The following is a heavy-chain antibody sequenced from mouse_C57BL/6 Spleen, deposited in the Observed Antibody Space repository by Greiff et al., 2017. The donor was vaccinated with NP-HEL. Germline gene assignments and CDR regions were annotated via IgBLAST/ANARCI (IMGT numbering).Heavy chain of an antibody. CDR1: GYTFTSYW. D-gene: IGHD1-1*01. CDR3: ARRGFTTVVGDAMDY. J-gene: IGHJ4*01. V-gene: IGHV1-50*01. Sequence: QVQLQQPGAELVKPGASVKLSCKASGYTFTSYWMQWVKQRPGQGLEWIGEIDPSDSYTNYNQKFKGKATLTVDTSSSTAYMQLSSLTSEDSAVYYCARRGFTTVVGDAMDYWGQGTSVTVSS. CDR2: IDPSDSYT.